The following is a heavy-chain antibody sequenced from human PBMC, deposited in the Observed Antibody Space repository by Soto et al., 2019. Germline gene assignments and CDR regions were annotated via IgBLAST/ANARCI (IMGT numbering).Heavy chain of an antibody. D-gene: IGHD3-16*01. CDR2: ISAYNGNT. J-gene: IGHJ4*02. CDR1: GYTFTNFG. Sequence: QVQLVQSGAEVKKPGASVKVSCKTSGYTFTNFGLSWVRQAPVQGLEWMGWISAYNGNTNYAQNFQGRVTMTTNTSPSTAYMELGSLRSDDTAVYYCARGGTQIDYWGQGNLVTVSS. V-gene: IGHV1-18*01. CDR3: ARGGTQIDY.